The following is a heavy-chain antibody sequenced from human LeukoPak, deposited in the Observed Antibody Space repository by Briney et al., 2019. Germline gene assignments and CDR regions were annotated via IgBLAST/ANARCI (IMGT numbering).Heavy chain of an antibody. Sequence: GGSLRLSCAASGFIFSSYTMNWVRQAPGKGLEWVSSISSSSNYIYYVDSVKGRFTISRDNAKNSLYLQMNSLRDEDTAVYYCARDLYSTSSLDYWGQGTLVTVSS. D-gene: IGHD6-6*01. CDR3: ARDLYSTSSLDY. CDR2: ISSSSNYI. V-gene: IGHV3-21*01. J-gene: IGHJ4*02. CDR1: GFIFSSYT.